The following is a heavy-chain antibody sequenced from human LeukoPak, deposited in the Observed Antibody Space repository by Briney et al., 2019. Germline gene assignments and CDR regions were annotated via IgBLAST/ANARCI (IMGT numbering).Heavy chain of an antibody. CDR2: IYYSGIT. CDR3: ARGHLSSSWLGGMDV. J-gene: IGHJ6*02. D-gene: IGHD6-13*01. CDR1: GGSVNSGSYY. Sequence: SETLSLTCTVSGGSVNSGSYYWSWIRQPPGKGLEWIGYIYYSGITNYNPSLKSRVTISVDTSKNQFSLKLSSVTAADTAVYYCARGHLSSSWLGGMDVWGQGTTVTVSS. V-gene: IGHV4-61*01.